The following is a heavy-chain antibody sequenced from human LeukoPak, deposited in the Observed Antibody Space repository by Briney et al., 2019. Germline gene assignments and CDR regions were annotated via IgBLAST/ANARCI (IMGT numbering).Heavy chain of an antibody. CDR1: GGSINSGGYY. CDR2: IHYTGST. D-gene: IGHD3/OR15-3a*01. V-gene: IGHV4-31*03. CDR3: ASGRYYYYLDV. J-gene: IGHJ6*03. Sequence: PSDTLSLTCTVSGGSINSGGYYWSWIRQHPGKGLEWIGYIHYTGSTNYNSSLKSRVTISIDTSKNQFSLELTSVTAADTAVYYCASGRYYYYLDVWGKGTTVTVS.